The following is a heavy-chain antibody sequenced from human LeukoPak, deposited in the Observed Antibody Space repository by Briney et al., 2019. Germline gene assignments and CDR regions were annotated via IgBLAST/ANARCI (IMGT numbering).Heavy chain of an antibody. J-gene: IGHJ4*02. CDR3: ARSDLSPMSNYGY. V-gene: IGHV1-2*02. CDR1: GYTFTGYY. Sequence: SVKVSCKASGYTFTGYYMHWVRQAPGQGLEWMGWINPNSGGTNYAQKFQGRVTMTRDTSISTAYMELSRLRSDDTAVYYCARSDLSPMSNYGYWGQGTLVTVSS. CDR2: INPNSGGT. D-gene: IGHD4-4*01.